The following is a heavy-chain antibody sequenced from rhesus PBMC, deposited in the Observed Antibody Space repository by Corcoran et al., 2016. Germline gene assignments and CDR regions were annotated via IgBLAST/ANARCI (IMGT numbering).Heavy chain of an antibody. V-gene: IGHV4S11*01. J-gene: IGHJ3*01. CDR1: GGSISTNY. Sequence: QVQLQESGPGLVKPLETLSLTCAVSGGSISTNYWSWIRQPPGKGLEGIGYIYGSGSSTNSNPSRKNRVTLSVDTSKNQFSRKLSSVTAADTAVYYCARGLYSSWDDAFDFWGQGLRVTVSS. CDR3: ARGLYSSWDDAFDF. CDR2: IYGSGSST. D-gene: IGHD6-13*01.